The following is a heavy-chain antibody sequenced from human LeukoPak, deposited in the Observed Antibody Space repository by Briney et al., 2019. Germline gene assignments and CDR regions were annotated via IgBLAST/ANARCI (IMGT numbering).Heavy chain of an antibody. D-gene: IGHD4-23*01. J-gene: IGHJ4*02. Sequence: SETLSLTCTVSGGSISSSSYYWGWIRQPPGKGLEWIGSIYYSGSTYYNPSLKSRVTISVDTSKNQFSLKLSSVTAADTAVYYCARAPLGTVVTPSTYWGQGTLVTVSS. CDR3: ARAPLGTVVTPSTY. CDR1: GGSISSSSYY. V-gene: IGHV4-39*01. CDR2: IYYSGST.